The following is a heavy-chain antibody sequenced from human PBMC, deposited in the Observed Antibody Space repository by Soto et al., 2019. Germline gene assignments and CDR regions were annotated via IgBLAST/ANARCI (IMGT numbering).Heavy chain of an antibody. J-gene: IGHJ5*02. CDR2: IYHSGST. Sequence: PSETLSLTCAVSGGSISSSNWWSWVRQPPGKGLEWIGEIYHSGSTNYNPSLKSRVTISVDKSKNQFSLKLSSVTAADTAVYYCASYKLLWFGELLIRDWFDPWGQGNLVTV. CDR1: GGSISSSNW. V-gene: IGHV4-4*02. D-gene: IGHD3-10*01. CDR3: ASYKLLWFGELLIRDWFDP.